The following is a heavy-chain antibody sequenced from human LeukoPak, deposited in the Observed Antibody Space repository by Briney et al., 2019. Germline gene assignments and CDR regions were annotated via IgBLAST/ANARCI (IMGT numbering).Heavy chain of an antibody. J-gene: IGHJ4*02. CDR2: INHSGST. Sequence: PSETLSHTCAVYSGSFSGYYWSWIRQAPGKGLEWIGEINHSGSTNYNPSLRTRVTISVDKSKNQFSLKLTSVTVADTAMYYCAARGEYSGSGTRWGQGALVTVSS. V-gene: IGHV4-34*01. CDR3: AARGEYSGSGTR. D-gene: IGHD3-10*01. CDR1: SGSFSGYY.